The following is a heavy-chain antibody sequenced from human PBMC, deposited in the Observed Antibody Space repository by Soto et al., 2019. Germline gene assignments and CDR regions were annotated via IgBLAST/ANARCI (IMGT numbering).Heavy chain of an antibody. CDR2: IIPIFGTA. V-gene: IGHV1-69*13. CDR3: ARNRATVSEMTYYYHYGMDV. Sequence: ASVKVSCKASGGTFISYAISWVRQAPGQELEWMGGIIPIFGTANYAQKFQGRVTITADESTSTAYMELSSLRSEDTAVYYCARNRATVSEMTYYYHYGMDVWGQGTTVTVSS. CDR1: GGTFISYA. D-gene: IGHD4-4*01. J-gene: IGHJ6*02.